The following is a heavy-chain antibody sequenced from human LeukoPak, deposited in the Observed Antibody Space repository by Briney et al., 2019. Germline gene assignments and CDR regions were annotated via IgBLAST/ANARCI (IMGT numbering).Heavy chain of an antibody. Sequence: GGSLRLSCAASGFTVSTYEMNWVRQAPGKALEGVSHTGSTGFTKYYGDSVKGRFTISRDSAANSVYLQMNNLRVEDTAVYYCARDGTRGVADAFDIWGQGTMVTVSS. D-gene: IGHD1-26*01. CDR1: GFTVSTYE. CDR2: TGSTGFTK. CDR3: ARDGTRGVADAFDI. J-gene: IGHJ3*02. V-gene: IGHV3-48*03.